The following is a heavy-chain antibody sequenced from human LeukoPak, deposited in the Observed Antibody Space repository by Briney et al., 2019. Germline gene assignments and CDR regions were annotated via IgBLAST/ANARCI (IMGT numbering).Heavy chain of an antibody. CDR2: IKTKTEGGTT. CDR3: ASYGSGSHDY. J-gene: IGHJ4*02. D-gene: IGHD3-10*01. CDR1: GFTFSNAW. Sequence: GGSLRLSCAASGFTFSNAWMNWVRQAPGKGLEWVGRIKTKTEGGTTDYAAPVKGRFTISRDDSKNTVYLQMNSLKTEDTAVYYCASYGSGSHDYWGQGSLVIVSS. V-gene: IGHV3-15*01.